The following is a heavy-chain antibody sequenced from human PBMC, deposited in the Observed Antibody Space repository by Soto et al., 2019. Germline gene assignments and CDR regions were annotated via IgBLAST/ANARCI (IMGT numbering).Heavy chain of an antibody. Sequence: SVKVSCKASGGTFSSYASSWVRQAPGQGLEWMGGIIPIFGTANYAQKFQGRVTITADESTSTAYMELSSLRSEDTAVYYCASGKPYYYDGSGYCFDYWGQGTLVTVSS. CDR3: ASGKPYYYDGSGYCFDY. CDR2: IIPIFGTA. J-gene: IGHJ4*02. D-gene: IGHD3-22*01. CDR1: GGTFSSYA. V-gene: IGHV1-69*13.